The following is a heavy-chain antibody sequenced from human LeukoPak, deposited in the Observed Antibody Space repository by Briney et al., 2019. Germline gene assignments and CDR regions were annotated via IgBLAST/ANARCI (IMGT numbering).Heavy chain of an antibody. CDR3: AKAYSGYDLDYYYYMDF. D-gene: IGHD5-12*01. CDR2: INGSGGST. CDR1: GYTFSSYA. Sequence: GGSLRLSCAASGYTFSSYAMSWVRQAPGKGLEWVSSINGSGGSTCYAQNVKGRVTMSRDTSKTTLYLKMNSLRAEDTAVYYCAKAYSGYDLDYYYYMDFWGKGTTVTVSS. V-gene: IGHV3-23*01. J-gene: IGHJ6*03.